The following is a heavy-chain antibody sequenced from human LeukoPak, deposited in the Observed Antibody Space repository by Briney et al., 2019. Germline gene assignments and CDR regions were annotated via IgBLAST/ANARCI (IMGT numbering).Heavy chain of an antibody. J-gene: IGHJ6*02. CDR1: GGSISSGNYY. D-gene: IGHD2-8*01. V-gene: IGHV4-39*07. CDR2: IYYSGNT. CDR3: ARDTCTNGVCVGSYYYYGMDV. Sequence: PSETLSLTCTVSGGSISSGNYYWGWIRQPPGKGLEWIGSIYYSGNTFYNPSLNSRATISVDTSKNQFSLKLSSVTAADTAVYYCARDTCTNGVCVGSYYYYGMDVWGQGTTVTVSS.